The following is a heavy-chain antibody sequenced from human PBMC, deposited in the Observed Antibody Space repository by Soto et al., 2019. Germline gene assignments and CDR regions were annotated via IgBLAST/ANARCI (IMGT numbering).Heavy chain of an antibody. Sequence: QVQLVESGGGVVQPGRSLRLSCAASGFTFSSYGMHWVRQAPGKGLEWVAVVWDDGSNKYYEDSVKGRFTVSRDNSQNTLYLQMNSQRAEDTAVYYCASGRFGEGHYGMDVGGQGTKITVSS. J-gene: IGHJ6*02. CDR1: GFTFSSYG. V-gene: IGHV3-33*01. CDR3: ASGRFGEGHYGMDV. CDR2: VWDDGSNK. D-gene: IGHD3-10*01.